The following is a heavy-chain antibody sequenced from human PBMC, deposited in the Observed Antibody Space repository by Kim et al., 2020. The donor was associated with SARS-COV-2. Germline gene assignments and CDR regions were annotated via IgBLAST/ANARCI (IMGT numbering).Heavy chain of an antibody. J-gene: IGHJ4*02. D-gene: IGHD6-13*01. Sequence: YNPSLKSRVTISVDTSKNQFSLKLSSVTAADTAVYYCARDRAAAGTRIDYWGQGTLVTVSS. CDR3: ARDRAAAGTRIDY. V-gene: IGHV4-34*01.